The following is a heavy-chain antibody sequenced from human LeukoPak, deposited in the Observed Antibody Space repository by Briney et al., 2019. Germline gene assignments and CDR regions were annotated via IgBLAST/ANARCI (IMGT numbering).Heavy chain of an antibody. D-gene: IGHD3-10*02. V-gene: IGHV3-21*01. CDR1: GFTFSSYA. CDR2: ISSSSSYI. Sequence: GGSLRLSCAASGFTFSSYAMNWVRQAPGKGLEWISSISSSSSYIYYADSVKGRFTISRDNAKNSLYLQMNSLRAEDTAVYYCAELGITMIGGVWGKGTTVTISS. J-gene: IGHJ6*04. CDR3: AELGITMIGGV.